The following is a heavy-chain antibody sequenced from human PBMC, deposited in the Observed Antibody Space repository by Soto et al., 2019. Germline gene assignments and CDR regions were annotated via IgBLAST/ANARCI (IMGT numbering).Heavy chain of an antibody. CDR3: ATVSPLRFFVR. CDR1: VFPFNNFS. J-gene: IGHJ4*02. Sequence: GGYLRLAFAASVFPFNNFSMSWVRQAPGKGLEWVATISGSGAVTHYADSVKGRFSISRDSSNSTLSLHTSGLRAEDTAIYYCATVSPLRFFVRWGQGTLVNVSS. V-gene: IGHV3-23*01. D-gene: IGHD3-3*01. CDR2: ISGSGAVT.